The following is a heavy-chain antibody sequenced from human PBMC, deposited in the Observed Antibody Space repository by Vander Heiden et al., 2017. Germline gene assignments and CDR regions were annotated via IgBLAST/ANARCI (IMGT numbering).Heavy chain of an antibody. CDR1: GGSISSSSYY. Sequence: QLQLQASGPGLVKPSETLSLTCTVSGGSISSSSYYWGWIRQPPGKGLEWIGSINYSGGTYYNPSLKSRVTISVDTSKNQFSLKLSSVTAAETAVYYCARLSVATRYAFDIGGQGTMVTVSS. V-gene: IGHV4-39*01. CDR2: INYSGGT. D-gene: IGHD5-12*01. J-gene: IGHJ3*02. CDR3: ARLSVATRYAFDI.